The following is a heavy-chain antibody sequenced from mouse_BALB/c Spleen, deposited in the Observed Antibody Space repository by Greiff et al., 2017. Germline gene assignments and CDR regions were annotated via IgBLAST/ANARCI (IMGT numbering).Heavy chain of an antibody. CDR1: GFTFSSVG. Sequence: DVMLVESGGGLVQPGGSRKLSCAASGFTFSSVGMHWVRQAPEKGLEWVAYISSGSSTIYYADTVKGRFTISRDNPKNTLFLQMTSLRSEDTAMYYCARSKGAMDYWGQGTSVTVSS. CDR3: ARSKGAMDY. V-gene: IGHV5-17*02. CDR2: ISSGSSTI. J-gene: IGHJ4*01.